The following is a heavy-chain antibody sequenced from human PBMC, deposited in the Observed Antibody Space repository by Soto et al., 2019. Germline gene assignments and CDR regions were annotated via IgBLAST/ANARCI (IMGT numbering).Heavy chain of an antibody. CDR2: IYYSGST. CDR3: ARTPITGTIWFDP. Sequence: SETLSLTCTVSGDSISSSSYYWGWIRQPPGKGLEWIGSIYYSGSTYYNPSLKSRVTISVDTSKNQFSLKLSSVTAADTAVYYCARTPITGTIWFDPWGQGTLVTVSS. J-gene: IGHJ5*02. V-gene: IGHV4-39*01. CDR1: GDSISSSSYY. D-gene: IGHD1-7*01.